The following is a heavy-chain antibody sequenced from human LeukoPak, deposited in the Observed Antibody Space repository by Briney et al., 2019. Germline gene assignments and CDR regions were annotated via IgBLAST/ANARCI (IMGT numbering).Heavy chain of an antibody. CDR1: GYTFTSYA. CDR2: IIPIFDTA. V-gene: IGHV1-69*13. J-gene: IGHJ4*02. Sequence: SVKVSCKASGYTFTSYAMNWVRQAPGQGLEWMGGIIPIFDTANYAQKFQGRVTITADESTSTAYMELSSLRSEDTAVYYCARGPDRYYDSSGYIIGFDYWGQGTLVTVSS. D-gene: IGHD3-22*01. CDR3: ARGPDRYYDSSGYIIGFDY.